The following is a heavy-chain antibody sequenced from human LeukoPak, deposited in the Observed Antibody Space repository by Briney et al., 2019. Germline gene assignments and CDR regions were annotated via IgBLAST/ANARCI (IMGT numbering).Heavy chain of an antibody. CDR2: INHSGST. J-gene: IGHJ4*02. CDR3: ARRKQWLPSPFDY. D-gene: IGHD6-19*01. CDR1: GGSFSGYY. Sequence: SETLSLTCAVYGGSFSGYYWSWIRQPPGKGLEWIGEINHSGSTNYNPSLKSRVTISVDTSKNQFSLKLSSVTAADTAVYYCARRKQWLPSPFDYWGQGTLVTVSS. V-gene: IGHV4-34*01.